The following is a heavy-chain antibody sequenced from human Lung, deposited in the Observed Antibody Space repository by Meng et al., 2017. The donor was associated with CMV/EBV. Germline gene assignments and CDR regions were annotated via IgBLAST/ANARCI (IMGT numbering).Heavy chain of an antibody. CDR2: IRSKGYGGTI. CDR1: GFTFGDYA. D-gene: IGHD6-19*01. V-gene: IGHV3-49*04. J-gene: IGHJ4*02. CDR3: TRGHSSGI. Sequence: GGSLRLSCRASGFTFGDYAMSWVRQAPGKGLEWVGFIRSKGYGGTIEYAASVKGRFTISRDDSKSIAYLQMNSLKTEDTAVYYYTRGHSSGIWGQGTLVTVSS.